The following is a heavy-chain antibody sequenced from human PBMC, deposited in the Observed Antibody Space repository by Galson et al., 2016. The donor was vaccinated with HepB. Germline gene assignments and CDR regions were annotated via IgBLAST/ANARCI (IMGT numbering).Heavy chain of an antibody. Sequence: SLRLSCAASGFTFSSYGMHWVRQAPGKGLEWVAAISYDGNNKYYADSVKGRFTISRDNSKNTLYLQMNSLRAEDTAVCYCVKDPRPYDSRGYYHEHWGQGTLVTVSS. CDR2: ISYDGNNK. V-gene: IGHV3-30*18. CDR1: GFTFSSYG. CDR3: VKDPRPYDSRGYYHEH. D-gene: IGHD3-22*01. J-gene: IGHJ4*02.